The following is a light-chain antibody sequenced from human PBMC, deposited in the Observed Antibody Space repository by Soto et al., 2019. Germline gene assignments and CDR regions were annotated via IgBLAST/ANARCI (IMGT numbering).Light chain of an antibody. CDR2: EAS. CDR1: QNISGH. J-gene: IGKJ1*01. CDR3: HKYNRTPRT. V-gene: IGKV1-27*01. Sequence: DIQVTQSPSSLSASVGDRVTVTCRASQNISGHLAWYQQKPVKVPKLLIYEASTLPSGDPSRFSASGAGTDFTLTISSLQPQDAAKYYCHKYNRTPRTFGHGKKVEL.